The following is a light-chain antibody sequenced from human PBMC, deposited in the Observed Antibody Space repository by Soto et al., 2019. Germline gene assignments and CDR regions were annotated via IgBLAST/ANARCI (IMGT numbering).Light chain of an antibody. Sequence: DIQMTQSPSTLSASVGYRVTITCRASQSISSWLAWYQQKPGKAPKLLIYEASHLENGVPSRFSGSGSGTEFTLTISSLQPGDFATYYCLQHNSYPRTFGQGTKVDIK. V-gene: IGKV1-5*03. J-gene: IGKJ1*01. CDR2: EAS. CDR1: QSISSW. CDR3: LQHNSYPRT.